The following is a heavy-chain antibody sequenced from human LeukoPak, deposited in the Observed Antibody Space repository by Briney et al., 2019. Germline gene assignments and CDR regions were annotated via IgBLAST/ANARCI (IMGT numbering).Heavy chain of an antibody. CDR2: IIYDGYYK. Sequence: PGTSLRLSCAASGFTFTSYGMHWVRQAPGKGLEWVALIIYDGYYKYYSDSVKGRFTISSDTSKNTLYLQMNSLRAEDTAVYYCARDLSPVVRASPMGYWGQGTLVTVSS. D-gene: IGHD3-10*01. CDR3: ARDLSPVVRASPMGY. CDR1: GFTFTSYG. J-gene: IGHJ4*02. V-gene: IGHV3-30*03.